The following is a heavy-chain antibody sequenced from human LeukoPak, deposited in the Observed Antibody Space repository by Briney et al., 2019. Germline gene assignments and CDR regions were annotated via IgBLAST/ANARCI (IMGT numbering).Heavy chain of an antibody. CDR3: ATYSGSSGRGVDP. J-gene: IGHJ5*02. CDR2: MNPNSGNT. D-gene: IGHD6-13*01. CDR1: GYSFSNFD. V-gene: IGHV1-8*01. Sequence: ASVRVSCKASGYSFSNFDTNWVRQATGQGLEWMGWMNPNSGNTGYAQKFQGRVTMTSDTSKSTAYMELSSLTSEDTAVYFCATYSGSSGRGVDPWGQGTLVTVSS.